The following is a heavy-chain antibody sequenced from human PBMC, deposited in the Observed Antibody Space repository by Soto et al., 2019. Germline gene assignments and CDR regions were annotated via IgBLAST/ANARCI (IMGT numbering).Heavy chain of an antibody. J-gene: IGHJ4*02. CDR1: GFTFSSYA. V-gene: IGHV3-23*01. CDR2: ISGSGGST. Sequence: GESLKISCAASGFTFSSYAMSWVRQAPGKGLEWVSAISGSGGSTYYADSVKGRFTISRDNSKNTLYLQMNSLRAEDTAVYYCAKAPPPLLLLWFGELLGYFDYWGQGTLVTVSS. CDR3: AKAPPPLLLLWFGELLGYFDY. D-gene: IGHD3-10*01.